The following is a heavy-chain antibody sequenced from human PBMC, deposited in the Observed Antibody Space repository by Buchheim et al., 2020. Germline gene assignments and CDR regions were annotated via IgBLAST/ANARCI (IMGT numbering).Heavy chain of an antibody. J-gene: IGHJ6*02. CDR1: GGSISSYY. D-gene: IGHD3-22*01. Sequence: QVQLQESGPGLVKPSETLSLTCTVSGGSISSYYWSWIRQPPGKGLEWIGYIYYSGSTNYNPSLKSRVTISVDTSKNQFSLKLSSVTAADTAVYYCARQGYYYDSSGYYPSNYYYYYGMDVWGQGTT. CDR3: ARQGYYYDSSGYYPSNYYYYYGMDV. V-gene: IGHV4-59*01. CDR2: IYYSGST.